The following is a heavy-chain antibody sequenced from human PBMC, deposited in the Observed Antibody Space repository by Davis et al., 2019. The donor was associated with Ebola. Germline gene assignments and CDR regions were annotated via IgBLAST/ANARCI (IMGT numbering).Heavy chain of an antibody. V-gene: IGHV3-74*01. Sequence: GESLKLSCAASGFSFSNYWMHWVRQVPGKGLVWVSRINNDGSTTDYADSVKGRFTISRDNAKNTLYLQMNSLRAEDTAVYFCAKGGVLRILEWLGVWGKGTTVTVSS. CDR3: AKGGVLRILEWLGV. CDR2: INNDGSTT. J-gene: IGHJ6*04. CDR1: GFSFSNYW. D-gene: IGHD3-3*01.